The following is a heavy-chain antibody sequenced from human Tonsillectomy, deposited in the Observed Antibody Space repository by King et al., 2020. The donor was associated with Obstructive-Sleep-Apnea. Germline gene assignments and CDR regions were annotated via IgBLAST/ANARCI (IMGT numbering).Heavy chain of an antibody. CDR2: MYYSGNT. V-gene: IGHV4-59*08. Sequence: QLQESGPGLVKPSETLSLTCTVSGGSISNYYWSWIRQPPGKGLEWVGYMYYSGNTNFNPSLKSRVTISADTSKIQFSLRLSSVTAADTAVYYCARHRGVEDYGGYGDYFDYWGQGTLVTVSS. CDR1: GGSISNYY. CDR3: ARHRGVEDYGGYGDYFDY. D-gene: IGHD5-12*01. J-gene: IGHJ4*02.